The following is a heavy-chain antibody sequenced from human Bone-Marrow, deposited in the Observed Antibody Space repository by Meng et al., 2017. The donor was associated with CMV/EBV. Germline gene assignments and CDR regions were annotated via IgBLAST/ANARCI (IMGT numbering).Heavy chain of an antibody. Sequence: FTCSSYSMNWVRQAPRKGREWVSTISSSSSNINYADSVKGRFTISRDNAKNSLYLQMNSLRAEDTAVYYCARARLSYYYGSGAPDYWGQGTLVTVSS. V-gene: IGHV3-21*01. CDR1: FTCSSYS. CDR2: ISSSSSNI. D-gene: IGHD3-10*01. CDR3: ARARLSYYYGSGAPDY. J-gene: IGHJ4*02.